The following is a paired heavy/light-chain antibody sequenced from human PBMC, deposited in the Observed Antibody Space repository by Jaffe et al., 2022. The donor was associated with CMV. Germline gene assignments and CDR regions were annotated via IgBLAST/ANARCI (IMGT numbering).Heavy chain of an antibody. CDR3: AREGDCGGDCYPIDY. Sequence: QVQLVESGGGVVQPGRSLRLSCAASGFTFSSYGMHWVRQAPGKGLEWVAVIWYDGSNKYYADSVKGRFTISRDNSKNTLYLQMNSLRAEDTAVYYCAREGDCGGDCYPIDYWGQGTLVTVSS. V-gene: IGHV3-33*01. CDR2: IWYDGSNK. J-gene: IGHJ4*02. CDR1: GFTFSSYG. D-gene: IGHD2-21*02.
Light chain of an antibody. V-gene: IGLV4-60*03. J-gene: IGLJ3*02. CDR3: ETWDSNTRV. CDR2: LEGSGSY. CDR1: SGHSSYI. Sequence: QPVLTQSSSASASLGSSVKLTCTLSSGHSSYIIAWHQQQPGKAPRYLMKLEGSGSYNKGSGVPDRFSGSSSGADRYLTISNLQSEDEADYYCETWDSNTRVFGGGTKLTVL.